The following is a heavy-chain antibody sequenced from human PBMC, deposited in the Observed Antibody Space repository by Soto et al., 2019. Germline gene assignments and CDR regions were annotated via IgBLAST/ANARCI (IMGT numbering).Heavy chain of an antibody. CDR3: ARWEVVHARDY. V-gene: IGHV4-34*01. CDR2: ISHSGNT. CDR1: GGSFSGYY. D-gene: IGHD2-15*01. Sequence: QVQLQQWGAGLLKPSETLSLTCAVYGGSFSGYYWSWIRQPPGKGLEWIGEISHSGNTDYNPSLKSRVTMSVDTSKSQLSLRLSSVTAADAAVYYCARWEVVHARDYWAQGTLVTVSS. J-gene: IGHJ4*02.